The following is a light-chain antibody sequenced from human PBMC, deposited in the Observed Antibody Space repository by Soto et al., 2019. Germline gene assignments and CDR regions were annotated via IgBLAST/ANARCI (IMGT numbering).Light chain of an antibody. CDR3: MQALQTPWT. CDR1: QSLLHSNGYNY. V-gene: IGKV2-28*01. CDR2: LGS. Sequence: VMTQSPLSLPVTPGEPASIPCRSSQSLLHSNGYNYLDWYLQKPGQSPQLLIYLGSNRASGVPDRFSGSGSGTDFTLKISRVEAEDVGVYYCMQALQTPWTFGQGTKVDIK. J-gene: IGKJ1*01.